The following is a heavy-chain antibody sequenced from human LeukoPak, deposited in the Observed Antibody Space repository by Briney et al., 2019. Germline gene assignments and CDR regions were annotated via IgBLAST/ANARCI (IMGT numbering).Heavy chain of an antibody. CDR1: GFTFSSYG. Sequence: GGSLRLSCAASGFTFSSYGMHWVRQAPGKGLEWVAVISYDGSNKYYADSVKGRFTISRDNSKNTLYLQMNSLRAEDTAVYYCAKGPRSGSYSDYWGQGTLGTVSS. V-gene: IGHV3-30*18. CDR3: AKGPRSGSYSDY. CDR2: ISYDGSNK. D-gene: IGHD1-26*01. J-gene: IGHJ4*02.